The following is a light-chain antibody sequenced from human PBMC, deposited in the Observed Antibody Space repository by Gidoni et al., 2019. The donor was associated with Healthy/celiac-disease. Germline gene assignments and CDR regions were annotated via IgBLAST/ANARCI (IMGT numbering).Light chain of an antibody. CDR3: QQRSNWPFT. CDR1: QSVSSY. J-gene: IGKJ4*01. V-gene: IGKV3-11*01. Sequence: ELVLTHSPATLSLSPGERATLSCRASQSVSSYLAWYQQKPGQAPRLLIYDASNRATGIPARFSGSGSGTDFTLTISSLEPEDFAVYYCQQRSNWPFTFGGGTKVEIK. CDR2: DAS.